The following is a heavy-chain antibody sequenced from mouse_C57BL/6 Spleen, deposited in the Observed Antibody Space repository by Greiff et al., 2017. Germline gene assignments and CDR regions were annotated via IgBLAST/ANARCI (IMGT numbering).Heavy chain of an antibody. V-gene: IGHV1-76*01. J-gene: IGHJ2*01. CDR3: ARGGYFDY. Sequence: QVQLQQSGAELVRPGASVKLSCKASGYTFTDYYINWVKQRPGQGLEWIARIYPGSGNTYYNEKFKGKATLTAEKSSSTAYMQLSSLTSEDSAVYVCARGGYFDYWGQGTTLTVSS. CDR1: GYTFTDYY. CDR2: IYPGSGNT.